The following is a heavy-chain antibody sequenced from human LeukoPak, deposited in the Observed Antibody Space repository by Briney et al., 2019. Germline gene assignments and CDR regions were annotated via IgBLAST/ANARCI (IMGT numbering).Heavy chain of an antibody. J-gene: IGHJ4*02. V-gene: IGHV1-24*01. CDR2: TDPEDVKT. CDR3: ATFQAYANSGHLRPYFDY. D-gene: IGHD3-22*01. CDR1: GYSLTELA. Sequence: GASVKVSCKISGYSLTELAIHWVRPAPGKGLEWMGGTDPEDVKTSFAEKFQGRVTFTEDTSTDTAFMELSRLRSDDTAVYYCATFQAYANSGHLRPYFDYWGQGTLVTVSS.